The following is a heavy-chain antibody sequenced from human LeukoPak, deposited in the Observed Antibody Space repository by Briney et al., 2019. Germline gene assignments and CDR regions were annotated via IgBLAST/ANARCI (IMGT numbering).Heavy chain of an antibody. D-gene: IGHD5-18*01. V-gene: IGHV3-23*01. CDR3: GKEMTSMVTVEY. CDR2: ISGSGGKT. J-gene: IGHJ4*02. CDR1: GFTFSTSA. Sequence: GGSLRLSCVASGFTFSTSAMSWVRQAPGKGLEWVSAISGSGGKTYYADSVKGRFTISRDNSQNTLYLYMNSLRADDTAVYYCGKEMTSMVTVEYWGQGALVTVSS.